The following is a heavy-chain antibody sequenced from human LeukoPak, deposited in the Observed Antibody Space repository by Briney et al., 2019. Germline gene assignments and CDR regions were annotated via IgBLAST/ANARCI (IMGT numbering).Heavy chain of an antibody. Sequence: SETLSLTCTVSGGSISSSSYYWGWIRQPPGKGLEWIGSIYYSGSTYYNPSLKSRVTISVDTSKNQFSLKLSSVTAADTAVYYCARDCSSTSGCWGPWGQGTLVTVSS. V-gene: IGHV4-39*02. D-gene: IGHD2-2*01. J-gene: IGHJ5*02. CDR2: IYYSGST. CDR3: ARDCSSTSGCWGP. CDR1: GGSISSSSYY.